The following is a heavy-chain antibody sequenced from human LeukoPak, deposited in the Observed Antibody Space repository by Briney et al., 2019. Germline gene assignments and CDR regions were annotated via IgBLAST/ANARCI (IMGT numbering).Heavy chain of an antibody. V-gene: IGHV4-34*01. Sequence: SETLSLTCAVYGGSFSGYYWSWIRQPPGKGLEWIGEINHSGSTNYNPSLKSRVTISVDTSKNQFSLKLSSVTAADTAVYYCARFYYMDVWGKGTTVAVSS. CDR1: GGSFSGYY. CDR2: INHSGST. J-gene: IGHJ6*03. CDR3: ARFYYMDV.